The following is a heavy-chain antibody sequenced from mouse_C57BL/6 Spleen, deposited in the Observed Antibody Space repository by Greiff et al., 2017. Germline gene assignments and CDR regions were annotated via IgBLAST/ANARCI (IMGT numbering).Heavy chain of an antibody. CDR1: GFTFSSYG. CDR3: ARHYGNYYAMDY. V-gene: IGHV5-6*01. Sequence: EVQGVESGGDLVKPGGSLKLSCAASGFTFSSYGMSWVRQTPDKRLEWVATISSGGSYTYYPDSVQGRFTISRDNAKNTLYQQMSSLKSEYTAMYYCARHYGNYYAMDYWGQGTSVTVSS. J-gene: IGHJ4*01. D-gene: IGHD2-1*01. CDR2: ISSGGSYT.